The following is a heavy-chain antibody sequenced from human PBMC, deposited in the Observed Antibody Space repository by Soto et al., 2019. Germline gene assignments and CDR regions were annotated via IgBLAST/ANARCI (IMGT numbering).Heavy chain of an antibody. D-gene: IGHD6-13*01. CDR2: ISSSSTFT. J-gene: IGHJ4*02. V-gene: IGHV3-21*01. CDR1: GFTFSDYS. Sequence: GGSLRLSCVASGFTFSDYSVSWVRQAPGKGLEWLSSISSSSTFTHYADSVKGRFTISRDNAKNSLYLQMNSLRAEDTAVYYCAALYSTRHRLLVYWGQGTLVTVSS. CDR3: AALYSTRHRLLVY.